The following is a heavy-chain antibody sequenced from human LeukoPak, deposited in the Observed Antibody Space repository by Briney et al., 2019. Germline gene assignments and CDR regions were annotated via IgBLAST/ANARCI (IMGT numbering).Heavy chain of an antibody. Sequence: PGGSLRVSCVVSGFTFSNYPMSWVRQAPGKGLEWVSAISGSGGSTYYADSVKGRFTISRDNSKNTLYLQMNSLRAEDTAVYYCAKGPGYYDSSGYYPAYWGQGTLVTVSS. CDR2: ISGSGGST. J-gene: IGHJ4*02. CDR3: AKGPGYYDSSGYYPAY. V-gene: IGHV3-23*01. D-gene: IGHD3-22*01. CDR1: GFTFSNYP.